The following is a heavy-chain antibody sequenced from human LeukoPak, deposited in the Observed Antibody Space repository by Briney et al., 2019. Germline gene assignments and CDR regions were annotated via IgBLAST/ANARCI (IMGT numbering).Heavy chain of an antibody. V-gene: IGHV1-2*02. CDR1: GYTFTGYY. J-gene: IGHJ6*02. CDR2: INPNSGGT. CDR3: ARSYDILTGYYPSYYYYYGMDV. Sequence: ASVKLSCKASGYTFTGYYIHWVRQAPGQGLWWGGWINPNSGGTNYAQKFQVRVTMTRDTSISTAYMELSRLRSDDTAVYYCARSYDILTGYYPSYYYYYGMDVWGQGTTVTVSS. D-gene: IGHD3-9*01.